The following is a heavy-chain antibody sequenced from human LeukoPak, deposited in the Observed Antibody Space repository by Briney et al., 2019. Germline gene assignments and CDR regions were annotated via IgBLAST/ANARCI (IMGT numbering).Heavy chain of an antibody. J-gene: IGHJ4*02. CDR1: GYTFTGYY. D-gene: IGHD2-15*01. CDR3: ARAGYCSGGSCYTFDY. V-gene: IGHV1-2*02. CDR2: INPNSGGT. Sequence: GASVKVSCKASGYTFTGYYMHWVRQAPGQGLEWMGWINPNSGGTNYAQKFQGRVTITRDTSASTAYMELSSLTSEDTAVYYCARAGYCSGGSCYTFDYWGQGTLVTVSS.